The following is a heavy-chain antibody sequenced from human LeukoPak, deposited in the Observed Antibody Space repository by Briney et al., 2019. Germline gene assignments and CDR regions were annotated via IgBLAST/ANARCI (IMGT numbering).Heavy chain of an antibody. CDR1: GFTFSNAW. D-gene: IGHD3-10*01. J-gene: IGHJ4*02. V-gene: IGHV3-15*01. Sequence: GGSLRLSCAGSGFTFSNAWMSWVRQAPGKGLEWVGRIKNKTDGGTTDYAAPVKGRFTISRDDSKNTLYLQMNSLKTEDTALYYCTTGWQSGSGSPSPYFDYWGQGTLVIVSS. CDR2: IKNKTDGGTT. CDR3: TTGWQSGSGSPSPYFDY.